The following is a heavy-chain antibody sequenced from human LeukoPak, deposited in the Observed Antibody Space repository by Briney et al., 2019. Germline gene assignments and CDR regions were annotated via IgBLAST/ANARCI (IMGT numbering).Heavy chain of an antibody. CDR1: GFTVSSNY. D-gene: IGHD3-22*01. Sequence: PGGSLRLSCAASGFTVSSNYMSWVRQAPGKGLEWLSYISGSGSSVYYADSVKGRFTVSRDNAKNSLYLEMNSLRAEDTAVYFCARDYYDSSGYYSLDYWGQGTLVTVSS. J-gene: IGHJ4*02. CDR2: ISGSGSSV. CDR3: ARDYYDSSGYYSLDY. V-gene: IGHV3-11*04.